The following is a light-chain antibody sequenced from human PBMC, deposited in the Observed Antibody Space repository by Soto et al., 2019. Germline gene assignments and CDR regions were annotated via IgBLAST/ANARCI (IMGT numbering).Light chain of an antibody. J-gene: IGLJ2*01. CDR3: QSYDSSLSVV. V-gene: IGLV1-40*01. Sequence: QSALTQPPSVSGVPGQRVSISCTGSSSNIGAGYDVHWYQQLPGTAPQPLIYGNSKRPSGVPDRFSGSKSGTSASLAITGLQAEDEADYYCQSYDSSLSVVFGGGTKLTVL. CDR2: GNS. CDR1: SSNIGAGYD.